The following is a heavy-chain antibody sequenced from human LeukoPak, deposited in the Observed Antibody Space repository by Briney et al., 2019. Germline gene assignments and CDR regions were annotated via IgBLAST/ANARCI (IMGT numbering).Heavy chain of an antibody. D-gene: IGHD5-18*01. CDR2: INPNSGGT. CDR3: ARVDTAMAPLDY. Sequence: ASVKVSCKASGYTFTGYYMHWVRQAPGQGLEWMGWINPNSGGTNYAQKFQGRVTMTRDTSISTVYMELSRLRSDDTAVYYCARVDTAMAPLDYWGQGTLVTVSS. V-gene: IGHV1-2*02. CDR1: GYTFTGYY. J-gene: IGHJ4*02.